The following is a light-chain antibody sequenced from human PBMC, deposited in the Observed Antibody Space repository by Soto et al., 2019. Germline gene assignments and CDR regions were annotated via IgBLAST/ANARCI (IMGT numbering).Light chain of an antibody. CDR1: QTISSW. J-gene: IGKJ1*01. CDR2: KAS. CDR3: QQCNDSHPWT. V-gene: IGKV1-5*03. Sequence: DIQMTQSPSTLSGSVGDRVTITCRASQTISSWLAWYQQKPGKAPKLLIYKASTLKSGVPSRFSGSGSGTQFTLTISSLQSEDFAVYYCQQCNDSHPWTFGQGTKVDIK.